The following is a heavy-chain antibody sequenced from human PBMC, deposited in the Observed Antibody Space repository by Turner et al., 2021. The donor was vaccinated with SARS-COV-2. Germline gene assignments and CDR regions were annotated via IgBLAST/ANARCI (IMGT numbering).Heavy chain of an antibody. V-gene: IGHV3-30*18. Sequence: QVQLVESGGGVVQPGRSLRLSCAASGFPFSSYGMHWARQAPGKGLEWVAVTSYDGSNKYYADSVKGRFTISRDNSKNTLYLQMNSLRAEDTAVYYCAKQQGLYSNPMYYFDYWGQGTLVTVSS. CDR2: TSYDGSNK. CDR1: GFPFSSYG. D-gene: IGHD4-4*01. CDR3: AKQQGLYSNPMYYFDY. J-gene: IGHJ4*02.